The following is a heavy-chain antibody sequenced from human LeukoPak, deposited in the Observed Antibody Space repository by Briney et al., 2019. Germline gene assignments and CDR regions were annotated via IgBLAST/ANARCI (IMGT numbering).Heavy chain of an antibody. CDR1: GFTFSSYS. V-gene: IGHV3-21*01. D-gene: IGHD3-3*01. CDR3: ARDILRFLEWPDAFDI. J-gene: IGHJ3*02. Sequence: PGGSLRLSCAASGFTFSSYSMNWVRQAPGKGLEWVSSISSSSSYIYYADSVKGRFTISRDNAKNSLYLQMNSLRAEDTAVYYCARDILRFLEWPDAFDIWGQGTMVTVSS. CDR2: ISSSSSYI.